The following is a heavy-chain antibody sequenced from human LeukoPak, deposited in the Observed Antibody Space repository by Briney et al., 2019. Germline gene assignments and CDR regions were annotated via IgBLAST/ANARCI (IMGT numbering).Heavy chain of an antibody. CDR2: IKEDGSTT. CDR3: APQTMILVL. D-gene: IGHD3-22*01. CDR1: GFTFSTHW. Sequence: PGGSLRLSCVASGFTFSTHWVSWVRQAPGKGLEWVANIKEDGSTTDYVDSVEGRFTISRDNAKNSVFLQMNSLRAEDTAVYYCAPQTMILVLGGQGTLVTVSS. J-gene: IGHJ4*02. V-gene: IGHV3-7*01.